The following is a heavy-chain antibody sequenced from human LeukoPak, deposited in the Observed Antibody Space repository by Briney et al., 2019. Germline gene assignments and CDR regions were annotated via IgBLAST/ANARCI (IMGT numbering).Heavy chain of an antibody. D-gene: IGHD6-13*01. J-gene: IGHJ4*02. CDR2: IYYSGST. V-gene: IGHV4-39*07. Sequence: PSETLSLTCTVSGGSISSSSYYWGWIRQPPGKGLEWIGSIYYSGSTYYNPSLKSRVTISVDTSKNQFSLKLSSVTAADTAVYYCARPGVLSRSGYVIAAAGRRGGYYFDYWGQGTLVTVSS. CDR3: ARPGVLSRSGYVIAAAGRRGGYYFDY. CDR1: GGSISSSSYY.